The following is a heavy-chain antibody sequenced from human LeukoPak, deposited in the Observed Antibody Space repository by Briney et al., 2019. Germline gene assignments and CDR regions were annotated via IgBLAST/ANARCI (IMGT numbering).Heavy chain of an antibody. CDR2: MIPVMGVT. Sequence: GASVKVSCKASGGTFSNNALSWVRQAPGQGLEWMGKMIPVMGVTDYAQNFQGRVTFTADKSTKTGYMELKSLTSEDTAVYFCATRGGKSDFDNWGQGTLVTVSS. J-gene: IGHJ4*02. CDR1: GGTFSNNA. V-gene: IGHV1-69*04. CDR3: ATRGGKSDFDN.